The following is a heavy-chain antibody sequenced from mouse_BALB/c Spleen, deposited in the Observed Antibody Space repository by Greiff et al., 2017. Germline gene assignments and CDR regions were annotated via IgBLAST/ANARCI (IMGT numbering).Heavy chain of an antibody. CDR2: ISSGSSTI. V-gene: IGHV5-17*02. CDR1: GFTFSGFG. CDR3: ERRGYGSSYDY. Sequence: EVQGVESGGGLVQPGGSRKLSCAASGFTFSGFGMHWVRQAPEKGLEWVAYISSGSSTIYYADTVKGRFTISRDTPKNTLFLQMTSLRSEDTAMYYCERRGYGSSYDYWGQGTTLTGSS. J-gene: IGHJ2*01. D-gene: IGHD1-1*01.